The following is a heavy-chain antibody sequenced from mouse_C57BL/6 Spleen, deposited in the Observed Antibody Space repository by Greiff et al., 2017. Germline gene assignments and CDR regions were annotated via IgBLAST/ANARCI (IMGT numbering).Heavy chain of an antibody. J-gene: IGHJ2*01. V-gene: IGHV1-55*01. D-gene: IGHD1-1*01. CDR1: GYTFTSYW. CDR3: AIPLTTVVATDY. Sequence: VQLQQPGAELVKPGASVKMSCKASGYTFTSYWITWVKQRPGQGLEWIGDIYPGSGSTNYNEKFKSKATLTVDTSSSTAYMQLSSLTSEDSAVYYCAIPLTTVVATDYWGQGTTLTVSS. CDR2: IYPGSGST.